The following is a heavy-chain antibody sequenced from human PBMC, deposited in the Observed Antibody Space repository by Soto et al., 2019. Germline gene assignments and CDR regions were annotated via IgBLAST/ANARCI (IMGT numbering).Heavy chain of an antibody. Sequence: GGSLRLSCAASGFTFSSYSMNWVRQAPGKGLEWVSSISSSSSYIYYADSVKGRFTISRDNAKNSLYLQMNSLRAEDTAVYYCARDICSSTSCPPAFDYWGQGTLVTVSS. V-gene: IGHV3-21*01. CDR2: ISSSSSYI. D-gene: IGHD2-2*01. CDR1: GFTFSSYS. CDR3: ARDICSSTSCPPAFDY. J-gene: IGHJ4*02.